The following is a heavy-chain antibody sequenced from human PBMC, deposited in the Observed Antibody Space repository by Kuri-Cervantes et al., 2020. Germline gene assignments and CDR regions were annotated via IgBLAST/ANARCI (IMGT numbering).Heavy chain of an antibody. CDR1: GYTFTSYG. V-gene: IGHV1-18*01. CDR3: ARAYSSGWYSRRDWFDP. J-gene: IGHJ5*02. Sequence: ASVKVSCKASGYTFTSYGISWVRQAPGQGLEWMGWISAYNGDTNYAQKLQGRVTMTTDTSTSTAYMELRSLRSDDTAVYYCARAYSSGWYSRRDWFDPWGQGTLVTVSS. D-gene: IGHD6-19*01. CDR2: ISAYNGDT.